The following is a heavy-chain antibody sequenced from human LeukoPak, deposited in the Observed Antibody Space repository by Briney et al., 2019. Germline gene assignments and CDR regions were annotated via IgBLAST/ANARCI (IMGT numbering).Heavy chain of an antibody. D-gene: IGHD1-26*01. V-gene: IGHV3-11*04. CDR2: ISSSGSTI. Sequence: GGSLRLSCAASGFTFSDYYMSWIRQAPGKGLEWVSYISSSGSTIYYADSVKGRFTISRDNAKNSLYLQMNSLRAEDTAVYYCARVWAYYYYYMDVWGKGTTVTVSS. J-gene: IGHJ6*03. CDR3: ARVWAYYYYYMDV. CDR1: GFTFSDYY.